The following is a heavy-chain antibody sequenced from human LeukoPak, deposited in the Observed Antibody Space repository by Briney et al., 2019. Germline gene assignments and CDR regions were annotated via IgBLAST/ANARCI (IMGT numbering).Heavy chain of an antibody. V-gene: IGHV1-18*01. CDR1: GYTFTSYG. J-gene: IGHJ4*02. Sequence: GALVKVSCKASGYTFTSYGISWVRQAPGQGLEWMGWISAYNGNTDYAQKLQGRVTMTTDTSTSTAYMELRSLRSDDTAVYYCARDRGRQWLRYFDYWGQGTLVTVSS. CDR2: ISAYNGNT. D-gene: IGHD6-19*01. CDR3: ARDRGRQWLRYFDY.